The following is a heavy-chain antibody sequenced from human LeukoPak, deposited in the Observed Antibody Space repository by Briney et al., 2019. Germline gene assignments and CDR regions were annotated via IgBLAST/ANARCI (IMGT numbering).Heavy chain of an antibody. D-gene: IGHD1-7*01. Sequence: SQTLSLTCTVSGGSIISGGYYWSWIRQHPAKGLEWIGYIYYSGNTYYNPSLKSRITISVVTSKNQFSLKLNSVTAADTAVYYCARGWNYAAIDYWGQGTLVTVSS. CDR2: IYYSGNT. V-gene: IGHV4-31*03. CDR3: ARGWNYAAIDY. CDR1: GGSIISGGYY. J-gene: IGHJ4*02.